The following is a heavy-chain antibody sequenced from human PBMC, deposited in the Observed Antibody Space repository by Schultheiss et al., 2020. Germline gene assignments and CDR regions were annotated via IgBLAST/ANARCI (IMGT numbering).Heavy chain of an antibody. CDR3: ARDVWSGVYYYGMDV. J-gene: IGHJ6*02. V-gene: IGHV3-33*01. CDR1: GFTFSSYG. Sequence: GGSLRLSCAASGFTFSSYGMHWVRQAPGKGLERVAVIWYDGSNKYYADSVKGRFTISRDNSKNTLYLQMNSLRAEDTAVYYCARDVWSGVYYYGMDVWGQGTTVTVSS. CDR2: IWYDGSNK. D-gene: IGHD3-3*01.